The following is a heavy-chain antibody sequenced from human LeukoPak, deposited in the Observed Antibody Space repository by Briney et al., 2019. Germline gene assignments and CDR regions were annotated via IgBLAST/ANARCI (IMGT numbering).Heavy chain of an antibody. CDR1: GDSVSTNSAA. CDR2: TYYRSKWYN. Sequence: SQTLSLTCAISGDSVSTNSAAWNWIRQSPSLGLEWLGRTYYRSKWYNDYAVSVKSRITINPDTSKNQFSLQLNSVTPEDTAVYYCARDKGGSGYDHLDPWGQGTLVTVSS. D-gene: IGHD5-12*01. CDR3: ARDKGGSGYDHLDP. V-gene: IGHV6-1*01. J-gene: IGHJ5*02.